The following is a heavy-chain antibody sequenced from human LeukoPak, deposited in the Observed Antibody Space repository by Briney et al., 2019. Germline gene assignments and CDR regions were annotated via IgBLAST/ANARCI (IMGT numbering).Heavy chain of an antibody. V-gene: IGHV3-23*01. D-gene: IGHD3-3*02. CDR1: GFTFSSYG. Sequence: PGGSLRLSCAASGFTFSSYGMSWVRQAPGKGLEWVSTISGSGGSTYYADSVKGRFSMSRDNSKDTLYLQMNSLRAEDTAVYYCAKHFLRAFDIWGQGTMVTVSS. CDR2: ISGSGGST. J-gene: IGHJ3*02. CDR3: AKHFLRAFDI.